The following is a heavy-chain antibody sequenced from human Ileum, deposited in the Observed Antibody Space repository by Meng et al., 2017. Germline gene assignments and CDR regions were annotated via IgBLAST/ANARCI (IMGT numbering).Heavy chain of an antibody. CDR1: GFTFNDYA. CDR2: ISWDGISI. J-gene: IGHJ5*01. CDR3: VKGGMFSSGWYDWFDP. Sequence: GESLKISCATSGFTFNDYAMHWVRQAPGKGLEWVSLISWDGISINYADSVKGRFTISRDNSKNSLYLQMNSLRPEDTALYYCVKGGMFSSGWYDWFDPWGQGNPV. V-gene: IGHV3-43D*04. D-gene: IGHD6-19*01.